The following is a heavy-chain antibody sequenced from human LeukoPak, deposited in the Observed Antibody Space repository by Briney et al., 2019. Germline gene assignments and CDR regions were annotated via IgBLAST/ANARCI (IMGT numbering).Heavy chain of an antibody. Sequence: GGSLRLSCAASGFTFGPYTMNWVRQAPGKGLEWVSYISSSSDTIYYADSVKGRFTISRDNSKNTLYLQMNSLRAEDTAVYYCAKDGGAAVAGRVYDYWGQGTLVTVSS. V-gene: IGHV3-48*01. CDR1: GFTFGPYT. CDR3: AKDGGAAVAGRVYDY. D-gene: IGHD6-19*01. CDR2: ISSSSDTI. J-gene: IGHJ4*02.